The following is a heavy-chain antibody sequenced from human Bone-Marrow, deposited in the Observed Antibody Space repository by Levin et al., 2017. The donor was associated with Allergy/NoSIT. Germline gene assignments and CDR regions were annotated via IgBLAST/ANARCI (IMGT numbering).Heavy chain of an antibody. V-gene: IGHV4-30-2*01. CDR3: AGTVLRSFDWNDAFDI. CDR2: LYHTGSA. Sequence: PSETLSLTCAVSGGSISSGRHSLSWIRQPPGKGLEWIGHLYHTGSAYYNPSLKSRVTISLDRTKNQISLRLSSVTAADTAVYYCAGTVLRSFDWNDAFDIWGQGALVTVSS. J-gene: IGHJ3*02. D-gene: IGHD3-9*01. CDR1: GGSISSGRHS.